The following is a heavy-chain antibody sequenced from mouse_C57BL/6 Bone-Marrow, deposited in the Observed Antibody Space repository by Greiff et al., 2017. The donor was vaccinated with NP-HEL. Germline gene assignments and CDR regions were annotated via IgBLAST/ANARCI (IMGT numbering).Heavy chain of an antibody. CDR1: GFTFSDFY. J-gene: IGHJ1*03. CDR2: SRNKANDYTT. Sequence: EVNVVESGGGLVQSGRSLRLSCATSGFTFSDFYMEWVRQAPGKGLEWIAASRNKANDYTTEYSASVKGRFIVSRDTSQSILYLQMNALRAEDTAIYYCARDAYGSSYAGYFDVWGTGTTVTVSS. D-gene: IGHD1-1*01. CDR3: ARDAYGSSYAGYFDV. V-gene: IGHV7-1*01.